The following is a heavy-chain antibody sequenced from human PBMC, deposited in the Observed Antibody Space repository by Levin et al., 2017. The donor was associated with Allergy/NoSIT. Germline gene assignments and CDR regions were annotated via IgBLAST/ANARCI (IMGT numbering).Heavy chain of an antibody. V-gene: IGHV3-23*01. Sequence: GGSLRLSCAASGFTFSSYAMSWVRQAPGKRLEWVSAISDSGGSTDDADSVKGRFTISRDNSKNTLYLQMNSLRAEDTAVYYCAKAGLTAEYFDYWGQGTLVTVSS. D-gene: IGHD5-18*01. CDR3: AKAGLTAEYFDY. J-gene: IGHJ4*02. CDR2: ISDSGGST. CDR1: GFTFSSYA.